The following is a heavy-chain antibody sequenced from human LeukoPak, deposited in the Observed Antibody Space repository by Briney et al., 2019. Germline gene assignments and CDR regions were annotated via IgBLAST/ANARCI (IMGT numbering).Heavy chain of an antibody. CDR2: IRSKTYGEAT. V-gene: IGHV3-49*03. J-gene: IGHJ5*02. D-gene: IGHD2-2*01. CDR1: GFTFSDYA. CDR3: ATDRGFCSTTSCYQGWYDP. Sequence: TGGSLRLSCTASGFTFSDYAINWFRQAPGKGLEWVGFIRSKTYGEATEYAASVKGRFSISRDDSKSIAYVQMNYLKSEDTAVYYCATDRGFCSTTSCYQGWYDPWGQGTLVTVSS.